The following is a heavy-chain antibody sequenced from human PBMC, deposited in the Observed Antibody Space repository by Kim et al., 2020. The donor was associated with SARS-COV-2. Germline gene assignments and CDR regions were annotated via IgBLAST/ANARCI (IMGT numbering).Heavy chain of an antibody. CDR3: ARCSSWNDEADYYYGMDV. Sequence: KSRVTISVDTSKNQFSLKLSSVTAADTAVYYCARCSSWNDEADYYYGMDVWGQGTTVTVSS. D-gene: IGHD6-13*01. V-gene: IGHV4-59*01. J-gene: IGHJ6*02.